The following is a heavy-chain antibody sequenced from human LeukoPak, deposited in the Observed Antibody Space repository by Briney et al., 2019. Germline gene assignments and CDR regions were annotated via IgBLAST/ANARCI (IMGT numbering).Heavy chain of an antibody. CDR3: ARGPRITIFGVVHYYMDV. Sequence: GGSLRLSCAASGFTVSSNYMSWVRQAPGKGLEWVSVIYSGGSTYYADSVKGRFTISRDNSKNTLYLQMNSLRAEDTAAYYCARGPRITIFGVVHYYMDVWGKGTTVTVSS. J-gene: IGHJ6*03. V-gene: IGHV3-66*02. CDR2: IYSGGST. D-gene: IGHD3-3*01. CDR1: GFTVSSNY.